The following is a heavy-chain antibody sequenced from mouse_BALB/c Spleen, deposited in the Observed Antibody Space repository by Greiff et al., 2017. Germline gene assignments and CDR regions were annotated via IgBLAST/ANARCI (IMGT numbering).Heavy chain of an antibody. CDR3: ANDYGYYFDY. D-gene: IGHD2-4*01. Sequence: VQLQQSGPELVKPGASVRISCKASGYTFTSYYIHWVKQRPGQGLEWIGWIYPGNVNTKYNEKFKGKATLTADKSSSTAYMQLSSLTSEDSAVYFCANDYGYYFDYWGQGTTLTVSS. J-gene: IGHJ2*01. V-gene: IGHV1S56*01. CDR1: GYTFTSYY. CDR2: IYPGNVNT.